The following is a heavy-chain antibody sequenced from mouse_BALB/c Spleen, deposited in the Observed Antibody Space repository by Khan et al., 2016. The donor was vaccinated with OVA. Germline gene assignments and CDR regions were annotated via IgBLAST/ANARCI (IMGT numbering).Heavy chain of an antibody. V-gene: IGHV5-15*02. D-gene: IGHD1-2*01. J-gene: IGHJ3*01. Sequence: EVELVESGGGLVQPGGSRKLSCAASGFTFSDYGMAWVRQAPGKGPEWVAFISTLAYSIYYADTVPGRFTIPRENAKHTLYLELSSLRSEDTAMYYGARGLRLLADWGQGTLVTVSA. CDR1: GFTFSDYG. CDR3: ARGLRLLAD. CDR2: ISTLAYSI.